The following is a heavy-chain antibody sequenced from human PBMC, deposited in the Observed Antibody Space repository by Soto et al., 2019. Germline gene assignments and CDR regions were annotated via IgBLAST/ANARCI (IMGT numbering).Heavy chain of an antibody. V-gene: IGHV4-34*01. CDR1: GGSLSSYH. Sequence: SETLSLTCAVYGGSLSSYHYDWIRQSPGKGLEWIGEINDSGSTNYNPSLKSRVTISVDKSKNQFSLRLNSVTAADTAVYYCARGRRQQLVRSKFDWFDTWGQG. CDR2: INDSGST. D-gene: IGHD6-13*01. J-gene: IGHJ5*02. CDR3: ARGRRQQLVRSKFDWFDT.